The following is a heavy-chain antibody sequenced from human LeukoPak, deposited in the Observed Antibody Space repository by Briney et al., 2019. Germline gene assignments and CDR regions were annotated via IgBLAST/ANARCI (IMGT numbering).Heavy chain of an antibody. CDR1: EYTFTSYY. CDR2: INPSGGGT. J-gene: IGHJ5*02. V-gene: IGHV1-46*01. Sequence: ASVKVSCKASEYTFTSYYIHWVRQAPGQGLDWMGIINPSGGGTSNAQKFQGRVTMTRDMSTSTVYMELSSLRSEDTAVYYCAREVVSSWFYVPYNWFDPWGQGTLVTVPS. CDR3: AREVVSSWFYVPYNWFDP. D-gene: IGHD2-2*01.